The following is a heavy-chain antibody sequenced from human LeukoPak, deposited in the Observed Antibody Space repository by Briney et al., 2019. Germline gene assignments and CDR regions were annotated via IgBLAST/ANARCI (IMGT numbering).Heavy chain of an antibody. V-gene: IGHV4-39*07. D-gene: IGHD5-24*01. CDR3: ARATNYQPDAFDI. CDR2: IYYSGTT. CDR1: GGSISSSTYY. J-gene: IGHJ3*02. Sequence: SETLSLTCTVSGGSISSSTYYWGWIRQPPGKGLEWIGSIYYSGTTYYNPSLKSRVTISVDTSKNQFSLKLSSVTAADTAVYYCARATNYQPDAFDIWGQGTMVTVSS.